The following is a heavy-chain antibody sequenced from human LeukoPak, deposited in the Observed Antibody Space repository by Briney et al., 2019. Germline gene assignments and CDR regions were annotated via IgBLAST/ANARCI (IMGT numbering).Heavy chain of an antibody. J-gene: IGHJ4*02. Sequence: GGSLRLSCAASGFTFDDYAMHWVRQAPGKGLEWVSGISWNSGSIGYADSVKGRFTISRDNAKNSLYLQMNSLRAEDTALYYCARGGPAGVATNDYWGQGTLVTVSS. CDR2: ISWNSGSI. CDR1: GFTFDDYA. V-gene: IGHV3-9*01. CDR3: ARGGPAGVATNDY. D-gene: IGHD5-24*01.